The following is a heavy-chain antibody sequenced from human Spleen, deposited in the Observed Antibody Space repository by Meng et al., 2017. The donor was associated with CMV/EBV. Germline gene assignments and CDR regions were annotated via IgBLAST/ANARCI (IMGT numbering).Heavy chain of an antibody. Sequence: SVKVSCKASGGTFSSYAISWVRQDPGQGLEWMGGVIPILGIANYAQKLQGRVTITADKSTSTAYMELSSLRSEDTAVYYCASIKVEMATIIQKFDSYYYGMDVWGQGTTVTVSS. CDR2: VIPILGIA. CDR3: ASIKVEMATIIQKFDSYYYGMDV. CDR1: GGTFSSYA. J-gene: IGHJ6*02. V-gene: IGHV1-69*10. D-gene: IGHD5-24*01.